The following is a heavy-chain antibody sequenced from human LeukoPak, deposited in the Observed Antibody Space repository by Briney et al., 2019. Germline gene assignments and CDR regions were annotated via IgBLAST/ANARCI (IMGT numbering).Heavy chain of an antibody. V-gene: IGHV4-4*07. J-gene: IGHJ3*02. D-gene: IGHD3-22*01. Sequence: PSKTLSLTCTVSGGSISSYYWSWIRQPAGKGLEWIGRIYTSGSTNYNPSLKSRVTMSVDTSKNQFSLKLSSVTAADTAVYYCATGSGYYYVRGFDIWGQGTMVTVSS. CDR3: ATGSGYYYVRGFDI. CDR1: GGSISSYY. CDR2: IYTSGST.